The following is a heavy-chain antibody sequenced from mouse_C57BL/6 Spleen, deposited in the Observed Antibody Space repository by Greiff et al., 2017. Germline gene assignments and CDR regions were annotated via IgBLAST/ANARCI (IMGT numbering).Heavy chain of an antibody. V-gene: IGHV3-6*01. CDR2: ITYDGSN. D-gene: IGHD2-4*01. J-gene: IGHJ2*01. CDR3: ARDYDYDGYYFDY. CDR1: GYSITSGYY. Sequence: DVQLQESGPGLVKPSPSLSFSCSVSGYSITSGYYWNWIRQFPGNKLEWMCYITYDGSNNYNPSLKNRISITRDTSKNQFFLKLNSVTTEDTATYYCARDYDYDGYYFDYWGQGTTLTVSS.